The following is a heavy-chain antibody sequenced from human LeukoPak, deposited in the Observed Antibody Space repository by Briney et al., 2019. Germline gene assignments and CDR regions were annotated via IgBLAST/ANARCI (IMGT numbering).Heavy chain of an antibody. J-gene: IGHJ4*02. CDR3: ARIEGSAITF. V-gene: IGHV1-2*02. CDR2: ISPNSGGT. CDR1: GYTFTGYY. D-gene: IGHD3-16*01. Sequence: ASVKVSCKASGYTFTGYYMHWVRQAPGQGLEWMGWISPNSGGTKYAQKFQGRFTMTRDTSINTAYMELSRLTSADTALYYCARIEGSAITFWGQGTLVTVSS.